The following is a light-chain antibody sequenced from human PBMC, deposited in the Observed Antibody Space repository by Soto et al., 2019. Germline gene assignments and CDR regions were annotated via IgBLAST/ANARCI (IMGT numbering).Light chain of an antibody. Sequence: DIQITQSPFTLSASVGDRVTLTFRASQSISGWLAWYQQKPGKAPKLLIYGASSLASGVPSRFSGSGSETEFTLTISSLQPDDFATYYCQHSNSYLCTFGQGTKVDI. CDR3: QHSNSYLCT. CDR1: QSISGW. V-gene: IGKV1-5*01. CDR2: GAS. J-gene: IGKJ2*02.